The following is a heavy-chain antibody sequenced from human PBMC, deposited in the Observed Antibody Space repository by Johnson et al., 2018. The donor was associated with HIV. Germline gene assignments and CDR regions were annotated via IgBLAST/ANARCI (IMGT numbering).Heavy chain of an antibody. D-gene: IGHD4-23*01. CDR3: ANLGDYSGLNGFDI. J-gene: IGHJ3*02. CDR2: ISFDGSNK. Sequence: QVQLVESGGGVVQPGRSLRLSCAASGFTFSNYAMHWVRQAPGKGLEWVALISFDGSNKYYADSVKGRFTISRDNSKNTLYLQMNSLRAEDTAVYYCANLGDYSGLNGFDIWGQGTLVTVSS. V-gene: IGHV3-30-3*01. CDR1: GFTFSNYA.